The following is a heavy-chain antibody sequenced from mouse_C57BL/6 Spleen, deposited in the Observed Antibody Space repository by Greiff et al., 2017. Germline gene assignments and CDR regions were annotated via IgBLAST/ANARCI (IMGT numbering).Heavy chain of an antibody. CDR3: ARAGGYRYAMDY. V-gene: IGHV5-16*01. Sequence: EVKLVESEGGLVQPGSSMKLSCTASGFTFSDYYMAWVRQVPEKGLEWVANINYDGSSTYYLDSLKSRFIISRDNAKNILYLQMSSLKSEDTATYYCARAGGYRYAMDYWGQGTSVTVSS. CDR2: INYDGSST. D-gene: IGHD2-2*01. J-gene: IGHJ4*01. CDR1: GFTFSDYY.